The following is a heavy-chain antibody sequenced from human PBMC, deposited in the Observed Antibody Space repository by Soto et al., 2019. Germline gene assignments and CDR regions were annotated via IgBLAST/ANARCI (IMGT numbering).Heavy chain of an antibody. D-gene: IGHD2-15*01. J-gene: IGHJ1*01. CDR3: ARDAYCSGGSCYSGWYFQH. V-gene: IGHV3-33*01. CDR1: GFTFSSYG. CDR2: IWYDGSNK. Sequence: QVQLVESGGGVVQPGRSLRLSCAASGFTFSSYGMHWVRQAPGKGLEWVAVIWYDGSNKYYADSVKGRFTISRDNSKNTLYLQMNSLSAEDTAVYYCARDAYCSGGSCYSGWYFQHWGQGTLVTVSS.